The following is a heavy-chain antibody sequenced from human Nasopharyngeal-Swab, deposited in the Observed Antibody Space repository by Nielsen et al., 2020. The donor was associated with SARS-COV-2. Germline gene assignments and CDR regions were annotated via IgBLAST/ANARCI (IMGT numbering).Heavy chain of an antibody. V-gene: IGHV1-8*01. CDR1: GYSFPSYD. D-gene: IGHD4-17*01. Sequence: ASVTVSCKASGYSFPSYDINWLRQATGHGREWMGWMNPNSGNTGYAQKFQGRVTMTRNTSISTAYMELSSLRSEDTAVYYFAGGREAATTYHDYYGMDVWGQGTTVTVSS. CDR2: MNPNSGNT. CDR3: AGGREAATTYHDYYGMDV. J-gene: IGHJ6*02.